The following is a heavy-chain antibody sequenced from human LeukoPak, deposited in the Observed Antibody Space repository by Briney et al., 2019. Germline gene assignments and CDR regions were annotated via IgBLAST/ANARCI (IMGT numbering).Heavy chain of an antibody. CDR1: GFTFSGYW. D-gene: IGHD3-10*02. Sequence: GGSLRLSCAASGFTFSGYWTNWVRQAPGKGLEWVSSISSSSSYIYYADSVKGRFTISRDNAKNSLYLQMNSLRAEDTAVYYCAELGITMIGGVWGKGTTVTISS. J-gene: IGHJ6*04. V-gene: IGHV3-21*01. CDR2: ISSSSSYI. CDR3: AELGITMIGGV.